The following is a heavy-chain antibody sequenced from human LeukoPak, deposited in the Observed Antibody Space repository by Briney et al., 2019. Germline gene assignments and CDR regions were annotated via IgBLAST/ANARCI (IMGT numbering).Heavy chain of an antibody. D-gene: IGHD3-22*01. J-gene: IGHJ4*02. CDR1: GFTFSRYG. CDR3: AKDRARYSGYDPTYYYDSSGYYPDY. Sequence: GGSLRLSCAASGFTFSRYGMYWVRQAPGKGLEWVTFIRYDGSNQYYADSVKGRFTISRDNSKNTLYLQMNSLRAEDTAVYYCAKDRARYSGYDPTYYYDSSGYYPDYWGQGTLVTVSS. CDR2: IRYDGSNQ. V-gene: IGHV3-30*02.